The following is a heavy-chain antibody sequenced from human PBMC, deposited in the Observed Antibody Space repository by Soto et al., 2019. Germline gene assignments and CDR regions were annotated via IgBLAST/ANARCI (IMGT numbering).Heavy chain of an antibody. V-gene: IGHV3-23*01. CDR1: GFTFSSDA. J-gene: IGHJ4*02. CDR3: STGIKYEVDY. Sequence: EVQLLESGGGLVQPGGSLRLSCAASGFTFSSDAMSWVRQAPGKGLEGVSAISGSGGSTYYADTLKGRFTISRDNSKNTLYLQINSMRAEDTDVYYCSTGIKYEVDYWGGGTLVTVS. CDR2: ISGSGGST. D-gene: IGHD2-2*01.